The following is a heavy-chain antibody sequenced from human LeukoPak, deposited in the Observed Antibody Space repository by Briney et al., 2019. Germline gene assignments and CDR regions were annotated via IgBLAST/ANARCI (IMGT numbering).Heavy chain of an antibody. V-gene: IGHV3-23*01. CDR3: AKGSASGRPYYFDY. D-gene: IGHD2-15*01. J-gene: IGHJ4*02. CDR2: ITGSGGST. Sequence: GGSLRLSCAASGFTFSSYAMSWVRQAPGKGLEWVSGITGSGGSTYHADSVKGRFTISRDNSKNTLFLQMSSLRAEDSAIFYCAKGSASGRPYYFDYWGQGILVTVSS. CDR1: GFTFSSYA.